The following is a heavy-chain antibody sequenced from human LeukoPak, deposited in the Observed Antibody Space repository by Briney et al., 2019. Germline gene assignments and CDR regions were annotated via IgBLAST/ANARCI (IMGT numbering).Heavy chain of an antibody. CDR2: IYYSGST. Sequence: SETLSLTCTVSGGSISSSSYYWGWIRQPPGKGLEWIGSIYYSGSTYYNPSLKSRVTISVDTSKNQFSLKLSSVTAADTAVYYCARKYYYDSSGIVQHWGQGTLVTVSS. V-gene: IGHV4-39*07. D-gene: IGHD3-22*01. J-gene: IGHJ1*01. CDR3: ARKYYYDSSGIVQH. CDR1: GGSISSSSYY.